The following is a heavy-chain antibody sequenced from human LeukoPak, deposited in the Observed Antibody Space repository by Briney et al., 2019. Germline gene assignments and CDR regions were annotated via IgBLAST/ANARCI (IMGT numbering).Heavy chain of an antibody. J-gene: IGHJ6*03. CDR2: ISSSSSYI. Sequence: GGSLRLSCAASGFTFSSYSMNWVRQAPGKGLEWVSSISSSSSYINYADSVKGRFTISRDNAKNSLYLQMNSLRAEDTAVYYCAREEINYMDVWGKGTTVTVSS. CDR3: AREEINYMDV. V-gene: IGHV3-21*01. CDR1: GFTFSSYS.